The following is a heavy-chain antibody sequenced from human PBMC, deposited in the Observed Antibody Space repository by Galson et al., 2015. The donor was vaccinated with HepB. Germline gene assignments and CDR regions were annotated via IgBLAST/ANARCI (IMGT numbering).Heavy chain of an antibody. CDR2: IYYSGST. D-gene: IGHD6-13*01. Sequence: LSLTCTVSGGSISSSSYYWGWIRQPPGKGLEWIGSIYYSGSTYYNPSLKSRVTISVDTSKNQFSLKLSSVTAADTAVYYCARRGSWAAAGEDYWGQGTLVTVSS. J-gene: IGHJ4*02. CDR3: ARRGSWAAAGEDY. CDR1: GGSISSSSYY. V-gene: IGHV4-39*01.